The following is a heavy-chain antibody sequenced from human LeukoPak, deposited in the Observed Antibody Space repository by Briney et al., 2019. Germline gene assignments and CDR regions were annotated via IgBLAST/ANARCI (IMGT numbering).Heavy chain of an antibody. CDR2: ISGSGGST. CDR3: AKDGAPGYCSGGSCYFDS. CDR1: GFTFSSSA. V-gene: IGHV3-23*01. J-gene: IGHJ4*02. Sequence: PGGSLRLSCAASGFTFSSSAMSWVRQAPGMGLDWVSSISGSGGSTYYADSVKGRFTISRDNSKNTLYLQMNSLRAEDTAIYYCAKDGAPGYCSGGSCYFDSWGQGTLVTVSS. D-gene: IGHD2-15*01.